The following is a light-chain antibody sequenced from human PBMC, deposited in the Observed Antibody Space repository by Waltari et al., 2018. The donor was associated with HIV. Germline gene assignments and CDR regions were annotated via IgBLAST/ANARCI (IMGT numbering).Light chain of an antibody. CDR2: RNN. CDR1: SSTIGINY. V-gene: IGLV1-47*01. J-gene: IGLJ3*02. Sequence: QSVLTQPPSASGTPGQRVTISCSGSSSTIGINYVYWYQQLPGTAPKLLIYRNNQRPSGVPDRFSGSKSDTSASLAISGLRSEDEADYFCATWDDSLSGPVFGGGTKLTVL. CDR3: ATWDDSLSGPV.